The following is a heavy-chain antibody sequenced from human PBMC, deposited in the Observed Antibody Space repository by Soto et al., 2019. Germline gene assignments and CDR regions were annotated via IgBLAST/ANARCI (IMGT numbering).Heavy chain of an antibody. J-gene: IGHJ6*02. CDR3: ARRQWLVGGYYYGMDV. CDR2: TSAYNGNT. D-gene: IGHD6-19*01. Sequence: QVQLVQFGAEVKKPGASVKVSCKASGYTFTSYGISWVRQAPGQGLEWMGWTSAYNGNTNYAQKLQGRVTMTTDTSTSTAYRELRSLRSDDTAVYYCARRQWLVGGYYYGMDVWGQGTTVTVSS. CDR1: GYTFTSYG. V-gene: IGHV1-18*01.